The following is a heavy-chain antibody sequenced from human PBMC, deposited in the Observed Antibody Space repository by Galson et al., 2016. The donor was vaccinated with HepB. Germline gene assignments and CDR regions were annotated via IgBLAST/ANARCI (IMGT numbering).Heavy chain of an antibody. D-gene: IGHD3/OR15-3a*01. CDR3: TRGRDKTLWTPPLDC. Sequence: SLRLSCATSGFTFVDYDMSWFRQAPGKGLEWVGFIRSKAYGGTTEYAASVKGRFTISRDDSRSIAYLQMNSLTTEDTAVYYCTRGRDKTLWTPPLDCWGQGALVTVSS. CDR2: IRSKAYGGTT. CDR1: GFTFVDYD. V-gene: IGHV3-49*03. J-gene: IGHJ4*02.